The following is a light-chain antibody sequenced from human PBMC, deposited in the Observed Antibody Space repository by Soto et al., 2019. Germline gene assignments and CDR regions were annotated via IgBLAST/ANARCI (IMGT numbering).Light chain of an antibody. CDR3: QQCNSYSRT. CDR1: QSISSW. Sequence: DIQMTQSPSTLSASVGDRVNITCLASQSISSWLAWYQRKPGKAPKLLIYKASSLESGVPPRFSGSGSGTEFTLTISSLQPDDFATYYCQQCNSYSRTFGQGTK. J-gene: IGKJ1*01. CDR2: KAS. V-gene: IGKV1-5*03.